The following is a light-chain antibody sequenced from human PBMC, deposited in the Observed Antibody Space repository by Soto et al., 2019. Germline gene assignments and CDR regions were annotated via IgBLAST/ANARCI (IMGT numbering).Light chain of an antibody. J-gene: IGLJ2*01. Sequence: QSALTQPPSASGSPGQSVTISCTGTSSDVGGYNYVSWYQQHPGKAPRLMIYGVSKRPSGVPDRFSGSKSGNTASLTVSGLQAENEADYYCSSYAGSNNFVVFGGGTKLNVL. CDR2: GVS. CDR1: SSDVGGYNY. V-gene: IGLV2-8*01. CDR3: SSYAGSNNFVV.